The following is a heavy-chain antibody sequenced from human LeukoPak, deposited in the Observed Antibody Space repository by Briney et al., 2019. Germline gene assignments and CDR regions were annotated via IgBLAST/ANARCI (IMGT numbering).Heavy chain of an antibody. CDR2: IKQYGSEK. V-gene: IGHV3-7*01. Sequence: GGSLRLSCAASGFTFSSYWMRWVGQAPGKGQGWVANIKQYGSEKYYVDSVKGRFTISRDNAKNSLYLQMNSLRAEDTAVYYCASASSSGPYYFDYWGQGTLVTVSS. CDR1: GFTFSSYW. CDR3: ASASSSGPYYFDY. J-gene: IGHJ4*02. D-gene: IGHD6-19*01.